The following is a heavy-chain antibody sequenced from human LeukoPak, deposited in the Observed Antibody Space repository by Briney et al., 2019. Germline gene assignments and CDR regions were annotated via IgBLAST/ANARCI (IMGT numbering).Heavy chain of an antibody. CDR2: IRQDGSEK. CDR1: GFTFSSHW. J-gene: IGHJ4*02. CDR3: ARDIVPPGLFWDY. Sequence: PGGSLRLSCAASGFTFSSHWMSWVRQAPGKGLEWVANIRQDGSEKYYVDSVKGRFTISRDNAKNSLYLQMNSLRVEDTAVYYCARDIVPPGLFWDYWGQGALVTVSS. V-gene: IGHV3-7*05. D-gene: IGHD2-2*01.